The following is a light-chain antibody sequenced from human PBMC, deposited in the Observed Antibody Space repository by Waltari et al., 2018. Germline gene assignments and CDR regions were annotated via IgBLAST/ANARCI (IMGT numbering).Light chain of an antibody. J-gene: IGLJ3*02. CDR1: SRAITSDNH. CDR2: DVN. V-gene: IGLV2-14*03. CDR3: SSYTSGSTWV. Sequence: QSALTQPASVSGSPGQSITTSCTAASRAITSDNHLCWYHQHPGKAPKVMIYDVNNRPAGVSYRVAGSRSGNTASLTISGLQAEDEAVYHCSSYTSGSTWVFGGGTKLTVL.